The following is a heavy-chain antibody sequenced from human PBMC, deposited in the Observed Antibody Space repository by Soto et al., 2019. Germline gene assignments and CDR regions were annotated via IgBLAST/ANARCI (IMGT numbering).Heavy chain of an antibody. CDR3: ARDLCFGEFYAFDI. Sequence: EVQLVESGGGLVKPGGSLRLSCAASGFTFSSYSMNWVRQAPGKGLEWVSSISSSSSYIYYADSVKGRFTIARDNAKNSLYLKMNSLRAEDTAVYYCARDLCFGEFYAFDIWGQGTMVTVSS. CDR1: GFTFSSYS. V-gene: IGHV3-21*06. J-gene: IGHJ3*02. D-gene: IGHD3-10*01. CDR2: ISSSSSYI.